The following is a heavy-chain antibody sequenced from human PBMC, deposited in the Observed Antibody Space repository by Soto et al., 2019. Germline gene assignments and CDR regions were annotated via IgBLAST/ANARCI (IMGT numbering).Heavy chain of an antibody. CDR2: ISGSGGST. V-gene: IGHV3-23*01. D-gene: IGHD3-3*01. J-gene: IGHJ6*03. CDR3: AKVVKIFGVVTPLDYYYYYMDV. Sequence: EVQLLESGGGLVQPGGSLRLSCAASGFTFSSYAMSWVRQAPGKGLEWVSAISGSGGSTYYADSVKGRFTISRDNSKNTLYLQMNSLRADDTAVYYCAKVVKIFGVVTPLDYYYYYMDVWGKGTTVTVSS. CDR1: GFTFSSYA.